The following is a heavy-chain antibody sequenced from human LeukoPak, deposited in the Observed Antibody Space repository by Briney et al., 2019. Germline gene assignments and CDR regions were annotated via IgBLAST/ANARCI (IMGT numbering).Heavy chain of an antibody. J-gene: IGHJ3*02. D-gene: IGHD3-3*01. Sequence: PGGSLRLSCTASGFTFGDYAMSWVRQAPGKGLEWVGFIRSKAYGGTTEYAASVKGRFTISRDDSKSIAYLQMNSLKTEDTAVYYCTRQITIFGVVKELGDAFDIWGQGTMVTVSS. V-gene: IGHV3-49*04. CDR2: IRSKAYGGTT. CDR3: TRQITIFGVVKELGDAFDI. CDR1: GFTFGDYA.